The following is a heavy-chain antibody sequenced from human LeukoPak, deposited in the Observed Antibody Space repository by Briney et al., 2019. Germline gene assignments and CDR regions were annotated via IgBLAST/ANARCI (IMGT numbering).Heavy chain of an antibody. CDR2: VIISGST. Sequence: KTSETLSLTCAVYGGSFSGYYWSWIRQPAGKGLEWIGRVIISGSTNYNPSLKSRVTISVDTSKNQFSLKLSSVTAADTAVYYCAREKMTNWFDPWGQGTLVTVSS. J-gene: IGHJ5*02. D-gene: IGHD5-24*01. CDR1: GGSFSGYY. V-gene: IGHV4-4*07. CDR3: AREKMTNWFDP.